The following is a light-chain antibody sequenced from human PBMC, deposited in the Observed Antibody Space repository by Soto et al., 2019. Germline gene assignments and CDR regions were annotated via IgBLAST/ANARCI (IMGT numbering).Light chain of an antibody. V-gene: IGKV3D-20*02. Sequence: EIVLTQSPGTLSLSPGERATLSCRASQSVSSSYLAWYQQKPGQAPRLLIYGASSRATGIPDRFSGSGSGTDFTLTISSLEPEDVAVYYCQQRSNWPPWTFGQGTKVDIK. J-gene: IGKJ1*01. CDR2: GAS. CDR3: QQRSNWPPWT. CDR1: QSVSSSY.